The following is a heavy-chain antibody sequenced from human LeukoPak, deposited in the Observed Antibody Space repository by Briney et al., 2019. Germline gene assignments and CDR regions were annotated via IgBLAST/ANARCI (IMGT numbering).Heavy chain of an antibody. CDR3: ARSEAAADAFDI. V-gene: IGHV4-39*07. CDR1: GGSISSSSYY. CDR2: IYYSGRT. D-gene: IGHD6-13*01. Sequence: PSETLSLTCTVSGGSISSSSYYWGWIRQPPGKGLEWIGSIYYSGRTNYNPSLKSRVTISVDTSKNQFSLKLSSVTAADTAVYYCARSEAAADAFDIWGQGTMVTVSS. J-gene: IGHJ3*02.